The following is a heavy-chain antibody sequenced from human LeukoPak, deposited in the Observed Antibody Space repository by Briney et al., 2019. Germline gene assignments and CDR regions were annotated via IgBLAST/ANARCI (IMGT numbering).Heavy chain of an antibody. D-gene: IGHD2-2*01. Sequence: PSETLSLTCTVSGGSISSSSYYWGWIRQPPGKGLEWIGSIYYSGSTYYNPSLKSRVTISVDTSKNQFSLKLSSVTAADTAVYYCARGLGYCSSTSCWLNYYYYYMDVWGKGTTVTVSS. CDR2: IYYSGST. V-gene: IGHV4-39*07. CDR1: GGSISSSSYY. J-gene: IGHJ6*03. CDR3: ARGLGYCSSTSCWLNYYYYYMDV.